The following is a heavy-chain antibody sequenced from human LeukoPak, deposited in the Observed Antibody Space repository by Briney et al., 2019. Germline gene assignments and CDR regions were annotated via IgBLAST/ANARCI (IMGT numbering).Heavy chain of an antibody. CDR2: ISYDGSNK. CDR3: ARAGQEWFGELGFDQ. Sequence: GGSLRLSCAAFGFTFSSYGMHWVRQAPGKGLEWVAVISYDGSNKYYADSVKVRFTISRENSKNTLYLQMNSLRAEDTAVYYCARAGQEWFGELGFDQWGQGTLVIVSS. D-gene: IGHD3-10*01. V-gene: IGHV3-30*03. J-gene: IGHJ4*02. CDR1: GFTFSSYG.